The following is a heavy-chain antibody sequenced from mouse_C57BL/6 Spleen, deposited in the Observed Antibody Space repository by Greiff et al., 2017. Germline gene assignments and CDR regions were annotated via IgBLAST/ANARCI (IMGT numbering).Heavy chain of an antibody. CDR2: IDPANGNT. CDR1: GFNIKNTY. CDR3: ARELREGFDY. J-gene: IGHJ2*01. V-gene: IGHV14-3*01. D-gene: IGHD1-1*01. Sequence: VQLQQSVAELVRPGASVKLSCTASGFNIKNTYMPWVKQRPEQGLEWIGRIDPANGNTKYAPKIQGKATITADTSSNTAYLQLSSLTSEDTAIYYCARELREGFDYWGQGTTLTVSS.